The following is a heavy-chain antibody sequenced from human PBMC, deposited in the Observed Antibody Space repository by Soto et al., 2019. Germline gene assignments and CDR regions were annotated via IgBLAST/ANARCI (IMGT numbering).Heavy chain of an antibody. CDR2: IIPIFGTA. D-gene: IGHD2-2*01. J-gene: IGHJ6*02. Sequence: SVKVSCKASGGTFSSYAISWVRQAPGQGLEWMGGIIPIFGTANYAQKFQGRVTITADESTSTAYMELSSLRSEDTAVYYCARGEDIVVVPAATHYYYYGMAVWGQGTKVTVSS. CDR1: GGTFSSYA. CDR3: ARGEDIVVVPAATHYYYYGMAV. V-gene: IGHV1-69*13.